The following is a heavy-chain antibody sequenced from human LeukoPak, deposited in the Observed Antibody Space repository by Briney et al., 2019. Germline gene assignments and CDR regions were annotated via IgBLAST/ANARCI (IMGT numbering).Heavy chain of an antibody. CDR3: ARGDPSRYCTGGTCYSVQIWFDS. Sequence: SQTLSLTCTVSGDSISSGDYYWSWIRQPAGKGLEWIGRISSSGSTNYNPSLKSRVTISVDTSKNQFSLKLSSVTAADTAVYYCARGDPSRYCTGGTCYSVQIWFDSWGQGTLVTVSS. J-gene: IGHJ5*01. V-gene: IGHV4-61*02. CDR1: GDSISSGDYY. D-gene: IGHD2-15*01. CDR2: ISSSGST.